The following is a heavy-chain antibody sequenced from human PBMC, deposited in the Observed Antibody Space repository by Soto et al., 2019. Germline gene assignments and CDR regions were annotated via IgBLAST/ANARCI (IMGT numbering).Heavy chain of an antibody. CDR2: IYSGGST. CDR3: ASGRNLPPPY. V-gene: IGHV3-53*04. J-gene: IGHJ4*02. CDR1: GFTVSSNY. Sequence: GESLKISCAASGFTVSSNYMSWVRQAPGKGLEWVSVIYSGGSTYYADSVKGRFTISRHNSKNTLYLQMNSLRAEDTAVYYCASGRNLPPPYWGQGTLVTVSS.